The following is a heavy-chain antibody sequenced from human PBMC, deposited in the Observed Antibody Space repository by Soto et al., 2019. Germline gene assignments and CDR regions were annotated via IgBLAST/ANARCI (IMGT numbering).Heavy chain of an antibody. CDR2: INTDGSNT. J-gene: IGHJ5*02. D-gene: IGHD2-15*01. CDR1: GFTFRTYA. Sequence: GGSLRLSCAASGFTFRTYAMHWVRHAPGKGLVWVSHINTDGSNTNYADSVKGRFAISRDNAKSTLFLQMNSLRDEDTAVYYCAREFCSGGNCYTYYFDPWGQGIPVTVSS. V-gene: IGHV3-74*01. CDR3: AREFCSGGNCYTYYFDP.